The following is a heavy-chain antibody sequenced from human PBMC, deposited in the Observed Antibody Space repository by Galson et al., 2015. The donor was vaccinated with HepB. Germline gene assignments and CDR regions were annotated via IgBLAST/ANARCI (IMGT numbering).Heavy chain of an antibody. CDR1: GYSFTSYW. V-gene: IGHV5-10-1*01. J-gene: IGHJ3*02. CDR3: ASTMGHSSTSDGGVDAFDI. Sequence: QSGAEVKKPGESLRISCKGSGYSFTSYWISWVRQMPGKGLEWMGRIDPSDSYTNYSPSFQGHVTISADKSISTAYLQWSSLKASDTAMYYCASTMGHSSTSDGGVDAFDIWGQGTMVTVSS. D-gene: IGHD2-2*01. CDR2: IDPSDSYT.